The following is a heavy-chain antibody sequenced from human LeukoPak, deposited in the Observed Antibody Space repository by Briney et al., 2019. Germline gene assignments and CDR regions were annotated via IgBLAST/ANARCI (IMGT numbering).Heavy chain of an antibody. CDR2: IYPRDGST. CDR3: ARDQEAFDY. J-gene: IGHJ4*02. CDR1: GYSLTSNY. Sequence: ASVKVSCKASGYSLTSNYIHWVRQAAGQGLEWMGMIYPRDGSTSYAQKFQGRVTVTRDTSTSTVHMELSGLRSEDTAVYYCARDQEAFDYWGQGTLVTVSS. V-gene: IGHV1-46*01.